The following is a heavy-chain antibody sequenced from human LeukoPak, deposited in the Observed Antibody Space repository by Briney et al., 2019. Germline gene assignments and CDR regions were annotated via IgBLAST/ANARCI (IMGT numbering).Heavy chain of an antibody. CDR1: GFTFSSYW. CDR2: IKSDGNT. Sequence: GGSLRLSCAASGFTFSSYWMHWVRQAPGKGLVWVSRIKSDGNTNYADSVKGRFTISRDNAKNTVSLQMNSLRAEDTAVYYCAKDWGMATITPYFDYWGQGTLVTVSS. D-gene: IGHD5-24*01. V-gene: IGHV3-74*01. J-gene: IGHJ4*02. CDR3: AKDWGMATITPYFDY.